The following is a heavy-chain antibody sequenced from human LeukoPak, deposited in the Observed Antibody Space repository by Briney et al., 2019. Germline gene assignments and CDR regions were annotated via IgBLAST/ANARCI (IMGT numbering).Heavy chain of an antibody. CDR1: GYTFTSYG. CDR2: ISAYNGNT. Sequence: ASVKVSCKASGYTFTSYGISWVRQAPGQGLEWMGWISAYNGNTNYAQKFQGRVTMTRDTSTSTVYMELSSLRSEDTAVYYCARDPRPARVYYMDVWGKGTTVTVSS. CDR3: ARDPRPARVYYMDV. V-gene: IGHV1-18*01. J-gene: IGHJ6*03.